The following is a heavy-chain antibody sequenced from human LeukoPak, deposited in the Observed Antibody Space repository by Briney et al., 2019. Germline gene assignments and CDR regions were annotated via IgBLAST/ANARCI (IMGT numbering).Heavy chain of an antibody. V-gene: IGHV4-59*01. CDR2: IYYSGST. Sequence: SETLSLTCAVYGGSFSGYYWSWIRQPPGKGLEWIGYIYYSGSTNYNPSLKSRVTISVDTSKNQFSLKLSSVTAADTAVYYCARGVEYCSSTSCFFDYWGQGTLVTVSS. J-gene: IGHJ4*02. D-gene: IGHD2-2*01. CDR3: ARGVEYCSSTSCFFDY. CDR1: GGSFSGYY.